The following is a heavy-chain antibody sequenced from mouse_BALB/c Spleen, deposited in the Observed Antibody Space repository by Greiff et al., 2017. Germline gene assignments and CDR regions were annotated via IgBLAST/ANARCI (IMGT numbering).Heavy chain of an antibody. CDR3: ARGGLWDYFDY. V-gene: IGHV5-17*02. CDR1: GFTFSSFG. D-gene: IGHD1-1*02. CDR2: ISSGSSTI. Sequence: EVQGVESGGGLVQPGGSRKLSCAASGFTFSSFGMHWVRQAPEKGLEWVAYISSGSSTIYYADTVKGRFTISRDNPKNTLFLQMTSLRSEDTAMYYCARGGLWDYFDYWGQGTTLTVSS. J-gene: IGHJ2*01.